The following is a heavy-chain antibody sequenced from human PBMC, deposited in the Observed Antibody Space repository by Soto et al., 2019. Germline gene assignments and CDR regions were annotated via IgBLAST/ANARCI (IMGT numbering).Heavy chain of an antibody. CDR2: VSPYSNIT. CDR3: ARNGERDLGLNYYFYYGMGV. CDR1: AYTFTTYG. V-gene: IGHV1-18*01. D-gene: IGHD3-10*01. J-gene: IGHJ6*02. Sequence: ASVKVSCKASAYTFTTYGISWVRQAPGQGLEWMGWVSPYSNITNYAQKFQGRVTMTTETSTSTVYMELRSLRSDDTAMYYCARNGERDLGLNYYFYYGMGVWGQGTSVTVSS.